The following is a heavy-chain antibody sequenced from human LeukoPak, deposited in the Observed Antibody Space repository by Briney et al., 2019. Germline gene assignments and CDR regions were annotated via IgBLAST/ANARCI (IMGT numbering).Heavy chain of an antibody. CDR1: GFTFDDYA. Sequence: PGRSLRLSCAASGFTFDDYAMHWARQAPGKGLEWVSGISWNSGSIGYADSVKGRFTISRDNAKNSLYLQMNSLRAEDTALYYCAKDRGSYFRYYYMDVWGKGTTVTVSS. CDR3: AKDRGSYFRYYYMDV. CDR2: ISWNSGSI. D-gene: IGHD1-26*01. J-gene: IGHJ6*03. V-gene: IGHV3-9*01.